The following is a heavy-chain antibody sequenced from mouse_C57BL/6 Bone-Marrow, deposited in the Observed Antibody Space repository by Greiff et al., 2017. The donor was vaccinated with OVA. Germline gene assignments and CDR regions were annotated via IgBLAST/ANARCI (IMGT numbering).Heavy chain of an antibody. J-gene: IGHJ3*01. V-gene: IGHV1-56*01. CDR3: ARWVYGNYAD. CDR2: IFPGRGST. Sequence: QVQLQQSGPELVRPGASVKISCKAPGYTFTSHWMQWVRQRPGKGLEWIGEIFPGRGSTNYNEKFQGKATLTVDTSSSTAYIQLSSLTSEDSAVYFCARWVYGNYADWGQGTLVTVAA. CDR1: GYTFTSHW. D-gene: IGHD2-1*01.